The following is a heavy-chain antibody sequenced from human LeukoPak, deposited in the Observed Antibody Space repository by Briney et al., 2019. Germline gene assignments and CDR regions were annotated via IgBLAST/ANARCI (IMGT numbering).Heavy chain of an antibody. Sequence: GASVTVSFKASGFTFTSYDINWVRQASGQGLEWMGWMNPNNGNTGYAQKFQGRVTMTRDTSISTAYMELRGLRSEDTAVYYCVRDGEGVAISVNYWFDPWGQGTLVTVSS. CDR2: MNPNNGNT. J-gene: IGHJ5*02. CDR1: GFTFTSYD. D-gene: IGHD3-10*01. V-gene: IGHV1-8*01. CDR3: VRDGEGVAISVNYWFDP.